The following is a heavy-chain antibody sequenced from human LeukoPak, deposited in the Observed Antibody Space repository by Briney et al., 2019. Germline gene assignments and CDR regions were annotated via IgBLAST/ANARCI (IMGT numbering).Heavy chain of an antibody. CDR1: GGSFSGYY. J-gene: IGHJ4*02. CDR2: IYHSGST. D-gene: IGHD6-19*01. V-gene: IGHV4-34*01. CDR3: ARYDVGWYYFDY. Sequence: KPSETLSLTCAVYGGSFSGYYWSWIRQPPGKGLEWIGEIYHSGSTNYNPSLKSRVTISVDKSKNQFSLKLSSVTAADTAVYYCARYDVGWYYFDYWGQGTLVTVSS.